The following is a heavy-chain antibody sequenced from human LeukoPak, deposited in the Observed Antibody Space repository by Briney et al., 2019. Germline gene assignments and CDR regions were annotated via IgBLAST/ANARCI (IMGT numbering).Heavy chain of an antibody. CDR1: GGSISRGSYY. CDR3: ARGPDRDFGSDAFDI. D-gene: IGHD3-10*01. J-gene: IGHJ3*02. Sequence: SETLSLTCIVSGGSISRGSYYWNWIRQPAGKGLEWMGRVYNSGSTNYNPSLKSRVTISTDMSKNQFSLKLSSVTAADTAVYYCARGPDRDFGSDAFDIWGQGTMVTVSS. CDR2: VYNSGST. V-gene: IGHV4-61*10.